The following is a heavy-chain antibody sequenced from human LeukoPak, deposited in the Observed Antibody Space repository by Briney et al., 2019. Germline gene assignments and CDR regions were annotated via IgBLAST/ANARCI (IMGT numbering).Heavy chain of an antibody. CDR1: GFTFSSYN. Sequence: GGSLRLSCAASGFTFSSYNMNWVRQAPGKGLEWVSSISSSDSYIYYADSVKGRFTISRDNAKNSLFLQMNSLRAEDTAVYYCARVLDYDVLTGYYTPVSYFDYWGQGTLVTVSS. J-gene: IGHJ4*02. D-gene: IGHD3-9*01. CDR2: ISSSDSYI. CDR3: ARVLDYDVLTGYYTPVSYFDY. V-gene: IGHV3-21*01.